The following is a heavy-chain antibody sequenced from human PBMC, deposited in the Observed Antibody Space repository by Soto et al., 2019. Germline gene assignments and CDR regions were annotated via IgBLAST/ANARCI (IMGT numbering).Heavy chain of an antibody. V-gene: IGHV4-34*01. CDR3: SGGTNAIRGVTMSLDAYDV. Sequence: QVHLQQWGAGLLKPSETLSLTCGLSGGSFSAHYWTWIRQSPGKGLEWIGEISHSGSTNYNPSLKSRLTMSVDTSRNQFSLKLSSVTAADTAVYYCSGGTNAIRGVTMSLDAYDVWGQVTVVTVSS. CDR1: GGSFSAHY. CDR2: ISHSGST. D-gene: IGHD3-10*01. J-gene: IGHJ3*01.